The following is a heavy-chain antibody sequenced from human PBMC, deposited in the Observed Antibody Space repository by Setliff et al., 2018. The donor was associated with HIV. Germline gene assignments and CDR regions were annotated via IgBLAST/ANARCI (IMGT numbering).Heavy chain of an antibody. CDR2: ISSDGSDK. V-gene: IGHV3-30*01. Sequence: GGSLRLSCAASEFIFSRYAIYWVRQAPGKGLEWVAVISSDGSDKYYADSVKGRFTISRDNFKNTLYLQMNSLRAEDTAVYYCARDRFPQSNIFGAWYFDLWGRGTLVTVSS. J-gene: IGHJ2*01. CDR1: EFIFSRYA. D-gene: IGHD3-10*02. CDR3: ARDRFPQSNIFGAWYFDL.